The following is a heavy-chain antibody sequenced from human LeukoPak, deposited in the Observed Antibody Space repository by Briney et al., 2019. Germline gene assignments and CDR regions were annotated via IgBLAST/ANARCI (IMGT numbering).Heavy chain of an antibody. CDR1: GFTFSSYV. Sequence: PGGSLRLSCAASGFTFSSYVMSWVRQAPGKGLEWVSGINWNGGSTGYADSVKGRFTISRDNAKNSLYLQMNSLRAEDTALYYCARGSGSYIFGAFDIWGQGTMVTVSS. CDR2: INWNGGST. D-gene: IGHD1-26*01. CDR3: ARGSGSYIFGAFDI. J-gene: IGHJ3*02. V-gene: IGHV3-20*04.